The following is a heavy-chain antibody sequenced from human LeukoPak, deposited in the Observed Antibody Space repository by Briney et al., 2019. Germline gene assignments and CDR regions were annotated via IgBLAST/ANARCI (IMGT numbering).Heavy chain of an antibody. Sequence: ASLKVSCKASGYTFTSYVISWVRQAPGQGLEWMGWINAYNGNTNYAQKLQGRVTMTTDTSTSTAYMELRSLRSDDTAVYYCARVKTNYYGSGSSVYYYYYMDVWGKGTTVTVSS. CDR1: GYTFTSYV. CDR2: INAYNGNT. CDR3: ARVKTNYYGSGSSVYYYYYMDV. J-gene: IGHJ6*03. V-gene: IGHV1-18*01. D-gene: IGHD3-10*01.